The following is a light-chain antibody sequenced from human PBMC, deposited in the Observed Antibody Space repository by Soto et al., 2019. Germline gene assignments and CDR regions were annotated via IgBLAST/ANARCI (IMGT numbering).Light chain of an antibody. J-gene: IGLJ2*01. Sequence: ALTQPASVSGSPGQSITISCTGTSSDVGGYNYVSWYQQHPGKAPKLMIYDVSNRPSGVSNRFSGSKSGNTASLTISGLQAEDDADYYCSSYTSSSTLVVFGGGTKLTVL. CDR3: SSYTSSSTLVV. CDR2: DVS. CDR1: SSDVGGYNY. V-gene: IGLV2-14*01.